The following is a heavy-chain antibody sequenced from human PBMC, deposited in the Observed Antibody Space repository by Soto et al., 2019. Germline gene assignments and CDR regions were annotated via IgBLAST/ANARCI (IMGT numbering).Heavy chain of an antibody. Sequence: SQTLSLTCAISGDSVSSNNAAWNWIRQSPSRGLEWLGRTYYRSKWYNDYAASVKSRITINADTSRNQFSLRLKSVTPEDTAVYYCARGRSSRSSFDYWGQGTLVTVS. D-gene: IGHD6-6*01. CDR1: GDSVSSNNAA. CDR3: ARGRSSRSSFDY. J-gene: IGHJ4*02. V-gene: IGHV6-1*01. CDR2: TYYRSKWYN.